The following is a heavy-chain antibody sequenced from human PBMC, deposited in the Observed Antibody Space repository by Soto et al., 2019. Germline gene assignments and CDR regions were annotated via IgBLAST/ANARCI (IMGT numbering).Heavy chain of an antibody. CDR2: ITSRSTYI. CDR3: ARQGHMCV. CDR1: GFTFSDYT. D-gene: IGHD2-21*01. V-gene: IGHV3-21*02. J-gene: IGHJ6*02. Sequence: EVQLVESGGGLVKPGGSLKLSCVASGFTFSDYTMTSVRQAPGKGLEWVSSITSRSTYIYFTDSLKGRFTISRDNVKKPLYLQMNSRRGEDTAVYYCARQGHMCVWSQGTTVTVSS.